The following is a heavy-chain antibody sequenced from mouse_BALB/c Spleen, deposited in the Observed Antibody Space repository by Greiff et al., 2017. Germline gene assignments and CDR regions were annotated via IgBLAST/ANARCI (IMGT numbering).Heavy chain of an antibody. Sequence: VMLVESGPGLVAPSQSLSITCTVSGFSLTGYGVNWVRQPPGKGLEWLGMIWGDGSTDYNSALKSRLSISKDNSKSQVFLKMNSLQTDDTARYYCARGERRYGNYEDWFAYWGQGTLVTVSA. J-gene: IGHJ3*01. CDR1: GFSLTGYG. CDR3: ARGERRYGNYEDWFAY. D-gene: IGHD2-1*01. CDR2: IWGDGST. V-gene: IGHV2-6-7*01.